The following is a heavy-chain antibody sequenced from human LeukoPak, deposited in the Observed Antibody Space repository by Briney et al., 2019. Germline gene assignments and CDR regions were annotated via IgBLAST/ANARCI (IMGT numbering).Heavy chain of an antibody. CDR3: ARDSPDAFDI. V-gene: IGHV4-34*01. Sequence: SETLSLTCAVYGGSFSVYYWSWIRQPPGKGLEWIGEINHSGSTNYNPSLKSRVTISVDTSKNQFSLKLSSVTAADTAVYYCARDSPDAFDIWGQGTMVTVSS. CDR1: GGSFSVYY. CDR2: INHSGST. J-gene: IGHJ3*02.